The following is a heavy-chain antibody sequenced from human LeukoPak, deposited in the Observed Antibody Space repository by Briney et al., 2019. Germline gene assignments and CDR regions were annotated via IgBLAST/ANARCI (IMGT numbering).Heavy chain of an antibody. V-gene: IGHV3-20*04. CDR2: IKWKGGSI. J-gene: IGHJ3*02. CDR3: TRNYYYDTSGYYLYDAFDI. CDR1: GFTFHDYC. D-gene: IGHD3-22*01. Sequence: GGSLRLSCAASGFTFHDYCFNWVRQAPGKGLEWVSGIKWKGGSIGYADSVRGRFTISRDNAKNSLYLQMNSLKTEDTAVYFCTRNYYYDTSGYYLYDAFDIWGQGTTVTVSS.